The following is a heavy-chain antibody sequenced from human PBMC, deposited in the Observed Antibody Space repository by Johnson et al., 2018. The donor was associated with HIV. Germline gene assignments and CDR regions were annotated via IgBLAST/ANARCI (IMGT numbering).Heavy chain of an antibody. CDR3: AKIITGTTYDALDL. V-gene: IGHV3-30*02. CDR1: GFTFSSYG. D-gene: IGHD1-20*01. CDR2: IRYDGSNK. J-gene: IGHJ3*01. Sequence: QVQLVESGGGVVQPGGSLRLSCAASGFTFSSYGIHWVRQAPGKGLEWVSFIRYDGSNKYYADSVKGRFTISRDNSENTVYVQMNSLRTEDTGMYYCAKIITGTTYDALDLWGQGTMVTVSS.